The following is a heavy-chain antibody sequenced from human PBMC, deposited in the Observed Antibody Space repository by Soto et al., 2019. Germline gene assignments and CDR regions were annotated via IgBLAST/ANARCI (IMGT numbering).Heavy chain of an antibody. CDR3: ARIPMDTAMIYSLAP. D-gene: IGHD5-18*01. Sequence: IGHPPGKGTEWVWNIYSLGNTNYNPSLKSRVTVSIDTSKNLFSLRLTSVTAADTAVYYCARIPMDTAMIYSLAPWVQGTLVT. J-gene: IGHJ5*02. CDR2: IYSLGNT. V-gene: IGHV4-59*01.